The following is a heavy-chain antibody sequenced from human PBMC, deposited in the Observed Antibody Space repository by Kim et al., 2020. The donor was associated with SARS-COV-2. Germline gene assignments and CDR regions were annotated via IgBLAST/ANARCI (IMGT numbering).Heavy chain of an antibody. CDR3: ARGYYGSGGAFDI. J-gene: IGHJ3*02. Sequence: GGSLRLSCAASGFTFSSYSMNWVRQAPGKGLEWVSSISSSSYIYYADSVKGRFTISRDNAKNSLYLQMNSLRAEDTAVYYCARGYYGSGGAFDIWGQGTMVTVSS. CDR2: ISSSSYI. D-gene: IGHD3-10*01. CDR1: GFTFSSYS. V-gene: IGHV3-21*01.